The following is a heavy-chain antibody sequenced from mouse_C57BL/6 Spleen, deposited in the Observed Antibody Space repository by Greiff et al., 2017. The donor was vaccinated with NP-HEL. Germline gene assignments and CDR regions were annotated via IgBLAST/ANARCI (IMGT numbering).Heavy chain of an antibody. J-gene: IGHJ2*01. Sequence: QVQLQQSGAELVRPGASVTLSCKASGYTFTDYEMHWVKQTPVHGLEWIGAIDPETGGTAYNQKFKGKAILTADKSSSTAYMELRSLTSEDSAVYYCTRPQYYFDYWGQGTTRTVSS. V-gene: IGHV1-15*01. CDR2: IDPETGGT. CDR3: TRPQYYFDY. CDR1: GYTFTDYE.